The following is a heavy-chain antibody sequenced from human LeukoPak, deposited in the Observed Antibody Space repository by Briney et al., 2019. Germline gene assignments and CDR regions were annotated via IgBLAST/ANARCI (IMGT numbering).Heavy chain of an antibody. CDR2: ISSTGVSK. CDR3: ARGTLYYGSESYDY. V-gene: IGHV3-48*04. J-gene: IGHJ4*02. CDR1: GFSFSTYS. Sequence: GGSLRLSCAASGFSFSTYSMNWVRQAPGKGLEWISHISSTGVSKYYADSVKGRFTISRDNAKKSLYLQMKSLRAEDTAVYYCARGTLYYGSESYDYWGQGTLVAVSS. D-gene: IGHD3-10*01.